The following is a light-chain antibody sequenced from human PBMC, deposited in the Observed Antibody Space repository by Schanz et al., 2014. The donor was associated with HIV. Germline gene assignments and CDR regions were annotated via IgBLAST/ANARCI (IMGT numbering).Light chain of an antibody. J-gene: IGLJ2*01. CDR2: EVS. CDR1: SSDVGGYNY. V-gene: IGLV2-8*01. CDR3: SSYGGPMP. Sequence: QSALTQPPSASGSPGQSVTISCTGTSSDVGGYNYVSWYQQHPGKAPKLMIYEVSKRPSGVPDRFSGSKSGNTASLTVSGLQADDEADYYCSSYGGPMPFGGGTKLTVL.